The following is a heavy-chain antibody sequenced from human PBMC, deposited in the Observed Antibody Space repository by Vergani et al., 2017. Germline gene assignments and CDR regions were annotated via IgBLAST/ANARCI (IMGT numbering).Heavy chain of an antibody. Sequence: EVQLVESGGGLVQPGGSLRLSCAASGFTFSSYWMHWVRQAPGKGLVWVSRINSDGNSTNYADSVKGRFTISRDNAKNTLYLQMNSLRADDTAVYYCARASSSSSGWYGYWGQGTLVTVSS. CDR1: GFTFSSYW. J-gene: IGHJ4*02. V-gene: IGHV3-74*01. CDR2: INSDGNST. D-gene: IGHD6-19*01. CDR3: ARASSSSSGWYGY.